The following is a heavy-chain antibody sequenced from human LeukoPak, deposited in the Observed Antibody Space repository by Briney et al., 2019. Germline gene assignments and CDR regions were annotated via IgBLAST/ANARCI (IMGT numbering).Heavy chain of an antibody. CDR1: GGTFSNYD. Sequence: ASVKVSCKASGGTFSNYDVSWVRQAPGQGLEWVGRIIPIFGTTNYAQRFQGRVTITTDESTSTVYMELSSLRSEDTAVYYCARALIPYSSSAYYYYYMDVWGKGTTVTVSS. J-gene: IGHJ6*03. CDR2: IIPIFGTT. CDR3: ARALIPYSSSAYYYYYMDV. D-gene: IGHD6-13*01. V-gene: IGHV1-69*05.